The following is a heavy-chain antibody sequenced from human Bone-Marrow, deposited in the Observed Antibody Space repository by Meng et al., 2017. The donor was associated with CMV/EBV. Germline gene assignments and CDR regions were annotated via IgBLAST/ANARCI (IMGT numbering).Heavy chain of an antibody. CDR1: GYTFTGYY. Sequence: ASVQDSCKAAGYTFTGYYIHWVRQAPGQGLEWMGWINPHSGGTKYAQSFQGRVTMTRDTSTSTVSMELSGLRSDDTAGYFCSKNGRGYSYGLYAMEVWGQGTTVTVSS. V-gene: IGHV1-2*02. J-gene: IGHJ6*02. CDR2: INPHSGGT. D-gene: IGHD5-18*01. CDR3: SKNGRGYSYGLYAMEV.